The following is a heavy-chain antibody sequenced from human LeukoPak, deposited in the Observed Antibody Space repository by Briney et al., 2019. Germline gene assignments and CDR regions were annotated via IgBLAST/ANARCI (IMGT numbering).Heavy chain of an antibody. CDR2: ISSSSSYI. CDR1: GFTFSSYS. Sequence: GGSLRLSCAASGFTFSSYSMNWVRQAPGKGLEGVSSISSSSSYIYYADSVKGRFTISRDNAKNSLYLQMNSLRAEDTAVYYCARDQYSSGWYYFDYWGQGTLVTVSS. D-gene: IGHD6-19*01. CDR3: ARDQYSSGWYYFDY. V-gene: IGHV3-21*01. J-gene: IGHJ4*02.